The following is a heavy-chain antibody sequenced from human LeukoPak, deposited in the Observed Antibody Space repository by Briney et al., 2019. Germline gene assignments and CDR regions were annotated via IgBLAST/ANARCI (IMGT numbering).Heavy chain of an antibody. CDR2: IYPGNSDT. V-gene: IGHV5-51*07. D-gene: IGHD2-2*01. J-gene: IGHJ4*02. CDR3: ARYCSDTTCPGYYFDY. Sequence: GESLKISCKGSGYSFTSYWIGWVHQMPGKGLEWMGIIYPGNSDTRYSPSFQGQVTISADKSISTAYLQWGSLKASDTAMYYCARYCSDTTCPGYYFDYWGQGTLVTVSS. CDR1: GYSFTSYW.